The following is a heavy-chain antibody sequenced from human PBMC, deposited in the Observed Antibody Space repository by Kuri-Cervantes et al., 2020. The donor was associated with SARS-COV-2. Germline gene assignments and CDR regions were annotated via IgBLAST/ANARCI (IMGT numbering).Heavy chain of an antibody. V-gene: IGHV3-23*01. CDR3: ARRYCSSTSCTFDY. Sequence: GESLKISCAASGFTFSSYAMSWVRQAPGKGLEWVSAISGSGGSTNYAASVKGRFTISRDNAKNSLYLQVNSLRSEDTAVYYCARRYCSSTSCTFDYWGQGSLVTVSS. CDR1: GFTFSSYA. J-gene: IGHJ4*02. D-gene: IGHD2-2*01. CDR2: ISGSGGST.